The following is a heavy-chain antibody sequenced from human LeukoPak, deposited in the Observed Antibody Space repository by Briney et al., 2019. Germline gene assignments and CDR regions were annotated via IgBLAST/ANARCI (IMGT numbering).Heavy chain of an antibody. CDR1: GDTYSDYY. J-gene: IGHJ4*02. D-gene: IGHD5-12*01. Sequence: ASVKVSCKTSGDTYSDYYIHWVRQAPGQGLEWMGWMNPNSGNTGYAQKFQGRVAMTRNTSISTAYMELSSLRSEDTAVYYCARRVDIVATNDYWGQGTLVTVSS. CDR2: MNPNSGNT. CDR3: ARRVDIVATNDY. V-gene: IGHV1-8*02.